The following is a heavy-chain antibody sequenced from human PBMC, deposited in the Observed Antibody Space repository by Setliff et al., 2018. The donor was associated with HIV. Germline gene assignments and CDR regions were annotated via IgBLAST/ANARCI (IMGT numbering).Heavy chain of an antibody. J-gene: IGHJ3*02. Sequence: PSETLSLTCTVSGGSITRTPYYWGWIRQPPGKGLEWIGSIHHSGTAYDNPSLKSRVTISVDTSMNQFSLKLTSVTAADTAVYYCAREVDVVTTSDAFDIWGQGTMVTVS. D-gene: IGHD2-21*02. CDR3: AREVDVVTTSDAFDI. V-gene: IGHV4-39*07. CDR2: IHHSGTA. CDR1: GGSITRTPYY.